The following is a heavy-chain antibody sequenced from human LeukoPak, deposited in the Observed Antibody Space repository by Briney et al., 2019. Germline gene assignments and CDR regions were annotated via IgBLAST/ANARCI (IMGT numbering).Heavy chain of an antibody. CDR2: IYYSGST. CDR3: VRDTQQWLVSA. J-gene: IGHJ1*01. D-gene: IGHD6-19*01. Sequence: PSETLSLTCTDSGGSVSSGSYYWSWIRQPPGKGLEWIGYIYYSGSTNYNPSLKSRVTISVDTSKNQFSLKLSSVTAADTAVYYCVRDTQQWLVSAWGQGTLVTVSS. CDR1: GGSVSSGSYY. V-gene: IGHV4-61*01.